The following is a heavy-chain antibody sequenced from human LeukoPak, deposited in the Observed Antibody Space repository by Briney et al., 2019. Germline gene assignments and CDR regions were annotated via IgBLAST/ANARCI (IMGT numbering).Heavy chain of an antibody. CDR1: SGSISSGGYY. D-gene: IGHD2-21*02. CDR2: IYYSGST. Sequence: SETLSLTCTVSSGSISSGGYYWSWIRQHPGKGLEWIGYIYYSGSTYYNPSLKSRVTISVDTSKNQFSLKLSPVTAADTAVYYCARGGTVTAFDYWGQGTLVTVSS. CDR3: ARGGTVTAFDY. J-gene: IGHJ4*02. V-gene: IGHV4-31*03.